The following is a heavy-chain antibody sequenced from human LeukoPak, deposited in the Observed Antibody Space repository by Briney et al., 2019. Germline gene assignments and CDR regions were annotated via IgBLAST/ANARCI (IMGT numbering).Heavy chain of an antibody. J-gene: IGHJ4*02. Sequence: AGGSLRLSCTASGFTVSNTYMSWVRQAPGKGLEWVSIIYNGAETYHSDSVKGRFTISRDNSENTLYLQMDSLRAEDTAVYYCALIRGSGFPLSYWGQGTLVTVSS. CDR3: ALIRGSGFPLSY. D-gene: IGHD6-25*01. CDR1: GFTVSNTY. CDR2: IYNGAET. V-gene: IGHV3-66*01.